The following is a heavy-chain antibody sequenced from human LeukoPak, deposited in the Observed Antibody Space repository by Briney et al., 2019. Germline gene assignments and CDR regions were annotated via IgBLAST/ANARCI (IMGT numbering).Heavy chain of an antibody. D-gene: IGHD3-22*01. CDR2: IYYSGST. Sequence: SETLSLTCTVSGYSISSSYYWGWIRQPPGKGLEWIGSIYYSGSTYYNPSLKSRVTISVDTSKNQFSLKLSSVTAADTAVYYCAREEPSYDSSGYYSMYDYWGQGTLVTVSS. CDR1: GYSISSSYY. CDR3: AREEPSYDSSGYYSMYDY. V-gene: IGHV4-38-2*02. J-gene: IGHJ4*02.